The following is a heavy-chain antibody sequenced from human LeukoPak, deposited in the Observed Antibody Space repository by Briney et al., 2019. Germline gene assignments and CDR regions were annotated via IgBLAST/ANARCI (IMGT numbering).Heavy chain of an antibody. V-gene: IGHV1-18*04. CDR2: ISAYSDNA. D-gene: IGHD1-14*01. CDR1: GYTFTDYY. CDR3: ARTTAWARTKFDY. Sequence: ASVKVSCKASGYTFTDYYIHWLRQAPGQGLEWMGWISAYSDNANYAQNLQGRVTMTTDTSTSTAYMELRSLRSDDTAVYYCARTTAWARTKFDYWGQGTLVTVSS. J-gene: IGHJ4*02.